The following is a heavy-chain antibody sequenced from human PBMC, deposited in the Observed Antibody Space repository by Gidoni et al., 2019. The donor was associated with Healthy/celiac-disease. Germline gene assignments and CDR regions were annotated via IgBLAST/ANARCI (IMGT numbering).Heavy chain of an antibody. J-gene: IGHJ4*02. CDR1: GFTFSSYA. V-gene: IGHV3-23*01. CDR2: ISGSCGST. Sequence: EVQLLESGGGLVQPGGSLRLACAASGFTFSSYAMSWVRQAPGKGLEWVSAISGSCGSTYYADSVKGRFTISRDNSKNTMYLQMNSLRAEDTAVYYCAKEWYGSSGTHFDYWGQGTLVTVSS. D-gene: IGHD3-22*01. CDR3: AKEWYGSSGTHFDY.